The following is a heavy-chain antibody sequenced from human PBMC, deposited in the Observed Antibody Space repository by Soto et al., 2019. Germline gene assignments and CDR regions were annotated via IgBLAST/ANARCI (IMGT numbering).Heavy chain of an antibody. CDR1: GYTFTNYG. CDR2: VSAYNGVK. Sequence: QVQLVQSGAEVKKPGASVKVSCKASGYTFTNYGINWVRQAPGQGLEWLGWVSAYNGVKRYAQRVQARVIMTTDTSTTTAYMELRSLRSDGTAVYYCSRGTSIPASGDYWGQGTLVTVSS. D-gene: IGHD6-6*01. CDR3: SRGTSIPASGDY. J-gene: IGHJ4*01. V-gene: IGHV1-18*01.